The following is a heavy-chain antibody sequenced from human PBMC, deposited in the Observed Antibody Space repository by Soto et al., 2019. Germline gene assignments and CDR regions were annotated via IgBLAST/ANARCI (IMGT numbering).Heavy chain of an antibody. CDR3: AKDGTGAMIEVVMYVDY. D-gene: IGHD3-22*01. V-gene: IGHV3-30*18. CDR1: GFSFNSYG. CDR2: ISYDGSKK. Sequence: GGSLRLSCAASGFSFNSYGMHWVRQAPGKGLEWVALISYDGSKKYYADPVKGRFTISRDNSNNTLYLQMNSLRSEDTAVYYCAKDGTGAMIEVVMYVDYWGQGTQVTVSS. J-gene: IGHJ4*02.